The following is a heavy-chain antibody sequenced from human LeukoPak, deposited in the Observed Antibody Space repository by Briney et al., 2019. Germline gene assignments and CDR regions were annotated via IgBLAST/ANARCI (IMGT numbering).Heavy chain of an antibody. J-gene: IGHJ4*02. Sequence: GGSLRLSCAASGFTFPSYAMSWVRQAPGKGLEWVSSISGTGLSTYYADSVKGRFTISRDKSKNTVYLQMNSLRAEDTALYYCAKDLVTVIPLSGSFDSWGQGTLVTVSS. D-gene: IGHD3-16*02. CDR1: GFTFPSYA. V-gene: IGHV3-23*01. CDR2: ISGTGLST. CDR3: AKDLVTVIPLSGSFDS.